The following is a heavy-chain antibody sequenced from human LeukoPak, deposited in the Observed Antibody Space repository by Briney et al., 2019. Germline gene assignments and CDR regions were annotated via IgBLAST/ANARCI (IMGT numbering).Heavy chain of an antibody. J-gene: IGHJ4*02. Sequence: PGGSLRLSCAASGFTFSSYGMHWVRQAPGKGLGCVAFIRCDGSNKYYADSVKGRFTISRDNSKNTLYLQMNSLRAEDTAVYYCAKDQGVNFFDYWGQGTLVTVSS. CDR3: AKDQGVNFFDY. V-gene: IGHV3-30*02. CDR1: GFTFSSYG. D-gene: IGHD2-8*01. CDR2: IRCDGSNK.